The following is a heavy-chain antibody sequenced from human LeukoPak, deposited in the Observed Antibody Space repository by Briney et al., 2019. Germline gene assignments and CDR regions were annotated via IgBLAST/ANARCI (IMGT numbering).Heavy chain of an antibody. CDR1: GLTFRTTW. J-gene: IGHJ4*02. CDR3: ATARNFRFEY. CDR2: MNGEGTTI. V-gene: IGHV3-74*01. Sequence: GGSLRLSCAPSGLTFRTTWMHWVRQAPGKGLMWVSRMNGEGTTIDYADSVKGRFTVSRDYAKNTLFLQMNNLRTEDTALYFCATARNFRFEYWGQGSLVIVSP. D-gene: IGHD1-7*01.